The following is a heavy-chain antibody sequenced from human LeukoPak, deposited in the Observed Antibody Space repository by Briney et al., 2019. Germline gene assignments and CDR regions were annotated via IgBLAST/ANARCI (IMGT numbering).Heavy chain of an antibody. Sequence: SVKVSCKASGGTFSSYAISWVRQAPGQGLEWMGRIIPILGIANYAQKFQGRVTITADKSTSTAYMEPSSLRSEDTAVYYCARGSEFYYDSSGYYEGWGQGTLVTVSS. J-gene: IGHJ4*02. CDR3: ARGSEFYYDSSGYYEG. V-gene: IGHV1-69*04. CDR1: GGTFSSYA. CDR2: IIPILGIA. D-gene: IGHD3-22*01.